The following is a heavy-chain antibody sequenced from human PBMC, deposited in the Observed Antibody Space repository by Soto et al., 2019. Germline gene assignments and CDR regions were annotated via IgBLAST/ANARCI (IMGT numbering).Heavy chain of an antibody. J-gene: IGHJ6*02. D-gene: IGHD3-22*01. V-gene: IGHV1-18*01. Sequence: QVQLVQSGGEVKKPGASVKVSCKASGYTFTTYDLSWVRQAPGQGLEWMGWISAYNGNTNDAQNLQGRVTMTTDTSTSTAYMELRILRSDDTAVYYCARVIGYYYHMDVWGQGTTVTVSS. CDR2: ISAYNGNT. CDR3: ARVIGYYYHMDV. CDR1: GYTFTTYD.